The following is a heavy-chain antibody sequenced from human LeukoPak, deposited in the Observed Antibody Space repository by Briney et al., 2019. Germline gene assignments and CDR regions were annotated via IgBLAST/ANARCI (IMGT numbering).Heavy chain of an antibody. CDR2: ISFDGSNK. CDR3: ASNYGPDAFDI. V-gene: IGHV3-30*04. Sequence: GGSLRLSCAASGFTFNNYAMHWVRQAPGKGLEWVAVISFDGSNKYYADSVKGRFTISRDNAKNSLYLQMNSLRAEDTAVYYCASNYGPDAFDIWGQGTMVTVSS. CDR1: GFTFNNYA. D-gene: IGHD5-24*01. J-gene: IGHJ3*02.